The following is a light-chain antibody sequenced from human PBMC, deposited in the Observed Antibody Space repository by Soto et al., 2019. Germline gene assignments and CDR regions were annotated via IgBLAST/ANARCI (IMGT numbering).Light chain of an antibody. J-gene: IGKJ4*01. Sequence: DIQMTQSPSSLSASVGDRVTITCRATQGISNYLAWYQQKPGKVPKLLIYAASTLQSGVPSRFSGSGSGTDFTLTISSLQPEDVATYYCQKYNSAPPVTFGGGTKVEIK. CDR2: AAS. CDR3: QKYNSAPPVT. V-gene: IGKV1-27*01. CDR1: QGISNY.